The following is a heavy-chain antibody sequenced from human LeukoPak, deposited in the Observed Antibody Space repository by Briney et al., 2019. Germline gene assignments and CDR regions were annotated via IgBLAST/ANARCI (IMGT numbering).Heavy chain of an antibody. V-gene: IGHV4-4*07. CDR1: GGSLSSYY. CDR2: IYSSGST. CDR3: AREGRYGDYEGY. J-gene: IGHJ4*02. D-gene: IGHD4-17*01. Sequence: PSETLSLTCPVSGGSLSSYYWSWIRPPAGKGLEWIGRIYSSGSTNYNPSLKSRVTMSVDTSKNQFSLTLSSVTVADTAVYYCAREGRYGDYEGYWGQGTLVTVSS.